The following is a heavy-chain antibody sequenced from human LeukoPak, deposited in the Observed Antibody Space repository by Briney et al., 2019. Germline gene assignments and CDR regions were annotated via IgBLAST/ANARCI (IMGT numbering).Heavy chain of an antibody. CDR2: INHSGST. Sequence: PSETLSLTCAVYGGSFSGYYWSWIRQPPGKGLEWIGEINHSGSTNYNPSLKSRVTISVDTSKNQFSLKLSSVTAADTAVYYCARGPKVGATPRPWFDPWGQGTLVTVSS. V-gene: IGHV4-34*01. D-gene: IGHD1-26*01. J-gene: IGHJ5*02. CDR1: GGSFSGYY. CDR3: ARGPKVGATPRPWFDP.